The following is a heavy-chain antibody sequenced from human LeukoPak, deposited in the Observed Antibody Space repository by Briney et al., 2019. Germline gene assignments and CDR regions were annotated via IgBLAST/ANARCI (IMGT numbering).Heavy chain of an antibody. CDR2: IYTSGST. CDR1: GGSISSGSYY. Sequence: SQTLSLTCTVSGGSISSGSYYWSWIRQPAGKGLEWIGRIYTSGSTNYNPSLKSRVTISVDTSKNQFSLKLSSVTAADTAVYYCARGIVVVAQLGFYFYYMDVWGKGTTVTISS. D-gene: IGHD2-15*01. CDR3: ARGIVVVAQLGFYFYYMDV. J-gene: IGHJ6*03. V-gene: IGHV4-61*02.